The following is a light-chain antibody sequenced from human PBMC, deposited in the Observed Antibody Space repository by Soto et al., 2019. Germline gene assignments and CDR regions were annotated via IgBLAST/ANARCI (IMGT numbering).Light chain of an antibody. CDR1: QSVSSK. J-gene: IGKJ1*01. CDR3: QQYNNWPQT. CDR2: GAS. V-gene: IGKV3-15*01. Sequence: EIVISQSPPTLSVSPGERATLSCRASQSVSSKLAWYQQKPGQAPRLLIYGASTRATGIPARFSGSGSGTEFTLTISSLQSEDFAVYYCQQYNNWPQTFGQGTKVDIK.